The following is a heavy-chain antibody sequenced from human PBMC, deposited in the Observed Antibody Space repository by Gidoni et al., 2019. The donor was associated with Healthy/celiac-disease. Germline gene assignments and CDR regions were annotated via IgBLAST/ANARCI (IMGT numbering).Heavy chain of an antibody. Sequence: EVPLVEPGGGLVQPGGSLRLPCPASGFTFSSYSMNWVRQAPGKGLEWVSSISSSSSYIYYADSVKGRFTISRDNAKNSLYLQMNSLRAEDTAVYYCARDGSAYCGGDCYPIDYWGQGTLVTVSS. CDR2: ISSSSSYI. CDR1: GFTFSSYS. J-gene: IGHJ4*02. D-gene: IGHD2-21*02. CDR3: ARDGSAYCGGDCYPIDY. V-gene: IGHV3-21*01.